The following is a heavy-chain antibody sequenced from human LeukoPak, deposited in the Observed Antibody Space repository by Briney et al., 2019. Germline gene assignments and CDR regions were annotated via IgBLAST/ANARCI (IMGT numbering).Heavy chain of an antibody. CDR3: ARDGGTGTTSPFDY. Sequence: PSETLSLTCTVYDYSLSSGYYWGWIRRPPGKGLEWIGSIYHSGSTYYNPSLRSRVTISVDTSKNLFSLKLSSVTAADTAVYYCARDGGTGTTSPFDYWGQGTLVTVSS. D-gene: IGHD1-1*01. J-gene: IGHJ4*02. CDR2: IYHSGST. CDR1: DYSLSSGYY. V-gene: IGHV4-38-2*02.